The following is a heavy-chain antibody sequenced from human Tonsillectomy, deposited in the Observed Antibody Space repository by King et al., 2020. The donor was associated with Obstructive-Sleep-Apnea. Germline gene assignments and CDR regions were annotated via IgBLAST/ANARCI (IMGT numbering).Heavy chain of an antibody. CDR3: VTQCGGGCNSDI. CDR1: GFTFPAYG. CDR2: IRHDGSEK. D-gene: IGHD2-21*02. Sequence: VQLVESGGGMVQPGGSLRLSCAGSGFTFPAYGIHCVRQAPGKGLEYVAFIRHDGSEKYYADSVGGRFTVSRDNSKNILNLQMNSLKIEDTAVYFFVTQCGGGCNSDIWGQGTMVAVSS. V-gene: IGHV3-30*02. J-gene: IGHJ3*02.